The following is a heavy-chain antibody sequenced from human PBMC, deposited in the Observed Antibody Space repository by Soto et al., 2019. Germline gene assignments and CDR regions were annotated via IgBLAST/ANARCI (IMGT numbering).Heavy chain of an antibody. CDR3: ARENDPYPECNSRSFDP. D-gene: IGHD4-4*01. Sequence: QVQLQESGPGLVRPSQTLSLTCSVSGASISSGDNYWSWIRQSPGKGLGWLGYVYYSGRTDYNPSLKSGLALSVDTSNNQFSLKLTSVTAADTAAYYCARENDPYPECNSRSFDPWGQGTLVTVSS. CDR1: GASISSGDNY. V-gene: IGHV4-30-4*01. J-gene: IGHJ5*02. CDR2: VYYSGRT.